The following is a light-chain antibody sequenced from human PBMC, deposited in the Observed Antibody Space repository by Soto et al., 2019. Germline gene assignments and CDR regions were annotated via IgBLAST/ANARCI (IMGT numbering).Light chain of an antibody. J-gene: IGKJ1*01. CDR1: QSVSSNY. Sequence: EIVLTQSPGTLSLSPGERATLSCRASQSVSSNYLAWYQQKPGQAPRLLIYGASSRATGIPDRFSGSGSGTDFTLTISRLEPEDFAMYYCQQYDNSPGTFGQGTKVEIK. V-gene: IGKV3-20*01. CDR3: QQYDNSPGT. CDR2: GAS.